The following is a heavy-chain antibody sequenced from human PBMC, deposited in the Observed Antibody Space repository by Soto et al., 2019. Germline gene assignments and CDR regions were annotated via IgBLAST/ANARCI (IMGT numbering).Heavy chain of an antibody. D-gene: IGHD2-15*01. CDR1: GFTFSSYA. CDR3: AKKLGDYCSGGSCYFSWFDP. CDR2: ISGSGGST. Sequence: GGSLRLSCAASGFTFSSYAVSWVRQAPGKGLEWVSAISGSGGSTYYADSVKGRFTISRDNSKNTLYLQMNSLRAEDTAVYYCAKKLGDYCSGGSCYFSWFDPWGQGTLVTVSS. J-gene: IGHJ5*02. V-gene: IGHV3-23*01.